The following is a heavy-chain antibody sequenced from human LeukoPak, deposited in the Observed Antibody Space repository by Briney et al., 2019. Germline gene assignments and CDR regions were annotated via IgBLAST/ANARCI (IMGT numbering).Heavy chain of an antibody. CDR3: AKDVIAAADTEGFDY. D-gene: IGHD6-13*01. Sequence: PGRSLRLSCAASGFTFSSYGMHWVRQAPGKGLEWVAVISYDGSNKYYADSVKGRFTISRDNSKNTPYLQMNSLRAEDTAVYYCAKDVIAAADTEGFDYWGQGTLVTVSS. V-gene: IGHV3-30*18. CDR2: ISYDGSNK. CDR1: GFTFSSYG. J-gene: IGHJ4*02.